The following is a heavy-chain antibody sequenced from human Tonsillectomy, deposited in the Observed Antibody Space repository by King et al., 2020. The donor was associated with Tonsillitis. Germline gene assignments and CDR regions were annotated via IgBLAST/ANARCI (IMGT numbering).Heavy chain of an antibody. V-gene: IGHV1-2*02. D-gene: IGHD1-26*01. Sequence: VQLVQSGAEVKKPGASVKVSCKASGYTFGDHFMHWVRQAPGQGLEWMGWSNPNSGGRHYAQKFQGRVTMTRDTSISTAYMELSSLRSGDTAVYYCARDSGTFPDYWGQGTLVTVSS. CDR1: GYTFGDHF. CDR3: ARDSGTFPDY. CDR2: SNPNSGGR. J-gene: IGHJ4*02.